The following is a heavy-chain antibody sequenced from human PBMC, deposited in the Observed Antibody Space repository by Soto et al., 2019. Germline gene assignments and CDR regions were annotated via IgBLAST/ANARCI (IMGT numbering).Heavy chain of an antibody. CDR1: GFTFSSYA. D-gene: IGHD2-8*01. CDR2: ISGSGGST. Sequence: PGGSLRLSCAASGFTFSSYAMSWVRQAPGKGLEWVSAISGSGGSTYYADSVKGRFTISRDNSKNTLYLQMNSLRAEDTAVYYCAKDLLYCTNGVCYPGWFDPWGQGTLVTVSS. V-gene: IGHV3-23*01. CDR3: AKDLLYCTNGVCYPGWFDP. J-gene: IGHJ5*02.